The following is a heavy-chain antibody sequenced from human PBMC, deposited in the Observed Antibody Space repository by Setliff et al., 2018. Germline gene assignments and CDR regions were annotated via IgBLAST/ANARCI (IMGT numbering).Heavy chain of an antibody. CDR3: ARVSGFLYVDV. V-gene: IGHV4-61*05. J-gene: IGHJ6*03. D-gene: IGHD3-3*01. Sequence: SETLSLTCTVSGGSISNTYYYWSWIRQPPGKGLEWIGYIYYSGSTNYNPSLKSRVTISLDTSKNQFSLKLTSVTAADTAVYYCARVSGFLYVDVWGKGTTVTVSS. CDR1: GGSISNTYYY. CDR2: IYYSGST.